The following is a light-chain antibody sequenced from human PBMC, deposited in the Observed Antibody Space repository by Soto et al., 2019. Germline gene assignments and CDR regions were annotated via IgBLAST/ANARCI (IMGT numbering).Light chain of an antibody. CDR3: SSYTSSSTHNYV. CDR2: DVS. V-gene: IGLV2-14*01. J-gene: IGLJ1*01. CDR1: SSDVGGYSY. Sequence: QSALTQPASVSGSPGQSITISCTGTSSDVGGYSYVSWYQQHPGKAPKLMIYDVSNRPSGVSNRFSGSKSGNTASLTISGLQAEEEADYSCSSYTSSSTHNYVFGTGTKVTVL.